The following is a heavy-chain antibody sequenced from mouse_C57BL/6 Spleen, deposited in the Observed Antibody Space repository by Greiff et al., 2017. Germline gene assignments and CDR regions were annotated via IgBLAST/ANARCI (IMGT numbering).Heavy chain of an antibody. CDR1: GFTFSSYG. V-gene: IGHV5-6*01. CDR2: ISSGGSYT. J-gene: IGHJ4*01. CDR3: ARCSSYYAMDY. D-gene: IGHD1-1*01. Sequence: EVQLVESGGDLVKPGGSLKLSCAASGFTFSSYGMSWVRQTPDKRLEWVATISSGGSYTYYPDSVKGRFTISRDDAKNTLYLQMSSLKSEDTAMYYCARCSSYYAMDYWGQGTSVTVSS.